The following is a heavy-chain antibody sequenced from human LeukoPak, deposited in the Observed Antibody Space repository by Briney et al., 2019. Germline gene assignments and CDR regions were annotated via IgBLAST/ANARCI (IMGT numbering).Heavy chain of an antibody. CDR3: ARSDGPPFDY. V-gene: IGHV4-34*01. J-gene: IGHJ4*02. CDR2: INHSGST. CDR1: GGSFSGYY. Sequence: SETLSLTCAVYGGSFSGYYWSWIRQPPGKGLEWIGEINHSGSTNYNPSLKSRVTISVDTSKNQFSLKLSSVTAADTAVYYCARSDGPPFDYWGQGTLVTVSS.